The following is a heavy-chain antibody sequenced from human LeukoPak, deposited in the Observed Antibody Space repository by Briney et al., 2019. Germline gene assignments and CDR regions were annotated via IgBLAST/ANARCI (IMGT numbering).Heavy chain of an antibody. V-gene: IGHV1-2*02. CDR3: ARDRYYSSSSLDY. CDR2: INPNSGGT. J-gene: IGHJ4*02. D-gene: IGHD6-6*01. CDR1: RYTFTDYY. Sequence: ASVTVSFKASRYTFTDYYMHWVRPPPGQGRAGMGWINPNSGGTNDAQKFQGRVTITRDTSISIAYMQLSRLKSGDTAVYYCARDRYYSSSSLDYWGQGTLVTVSS.